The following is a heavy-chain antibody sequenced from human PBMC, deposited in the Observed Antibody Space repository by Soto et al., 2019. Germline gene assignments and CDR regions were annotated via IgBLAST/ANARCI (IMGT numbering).Heavy chain of an antibody. J-gene: IGHJ6*02. CDR2: ISAYNGNT. CDR1: GYSFTTYG. CDR3: AREGPAPYYYSGMDV. Sequence: QVQLVQSGGEVKKPGASVKVSCKTSGYSFTTYGISWVRQAPGQGLEWMGWISAYNGNTNYAQKLQDRVTMTTDTSTSTAHMELRSLRSDDTAVYYCAREGPAPYYYSGMDVWGQGSTVTVSS. V-gene: IGHV1-18*01.